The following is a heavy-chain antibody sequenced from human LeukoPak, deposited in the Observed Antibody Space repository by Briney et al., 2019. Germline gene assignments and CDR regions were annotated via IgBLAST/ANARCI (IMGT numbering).Heavy chain of an antibody. J-gene: IGHJ6*02. V-gene: IGHV3-30-3*01. CDR3: ARDLTDIVVVVAAAGPAYYGMDV. CDR1: GFTLSSYA. D-gene: IGHD2-15*01. CDR2: ISYEGSNK. Sequence: GGSLRLSCAASGFTLSSYAMDWVRQARGKGLEWVAVISYEGSNKYYADSVKGRFTISRDNSKNTLYLQMNSLRAEDTAVYYCARDLTDIVVVVAAAGPAYYGMDVWGQGTTVTVSS.